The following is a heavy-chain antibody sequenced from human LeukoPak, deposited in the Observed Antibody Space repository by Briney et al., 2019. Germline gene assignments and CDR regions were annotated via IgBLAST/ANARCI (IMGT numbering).Heavy chain of an antibody. D-gene: IGHD6-13*01. Sequence: ASVKVSCKASGYTFTAYYIHWVRQAPGQGLEWMGWINPNSGGTNYAQKFQGRVTMTRDTSISTAYMDLSRLRSDDTAVYCCAREGSSWYYFQHWGQGTLVTVSS. CDR3: AREGSSWYYFQH. CDR1: GYTFTAYY. CDR2: INPNSGGT. V-gene: IGHV1-2*02. J-gene: IGHJ1*01.